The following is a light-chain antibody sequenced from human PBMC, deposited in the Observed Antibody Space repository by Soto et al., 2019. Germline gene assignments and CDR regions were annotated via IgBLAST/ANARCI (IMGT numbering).Light chain of an antibody. CDR3: MQGTHWPPT. V-gene: IGKV2-30*01. J-gene: IGKJ1*01. Sequence: DVVMTQSPLSLPVTLGQPASISCRSSQSLVYSDGNAYLSWFQQRPGQSPRRLIYRASNRDSGVPDRFSGSGSGPDFTRKINRVEAEDVGIYYCMQGTHWPPTFGRGTRVEIK. CDR1: QSLVYSDGNAY. CDR2: RAS.